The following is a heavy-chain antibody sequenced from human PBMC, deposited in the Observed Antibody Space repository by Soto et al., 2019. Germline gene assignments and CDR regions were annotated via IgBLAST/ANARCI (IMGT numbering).Heavy chain of an antibody. CDR1: GGTFSSYA. J-gene: IGHJ4*02. D-gene: IGHD2-15*01. CDR2: IIPIFGTA. CDR3: ARESRVCRGGSCYFLPGIDY. V-gene: IGHV1-69*12. Sequence: QVQLVQSGAEVKKPGSSVKVSCKASGGTFSSYAISWVRQAPGQGLEWMGGIIPIFGTANYAQKFQGRVTNTADESTSTAYMELGSLRSEDTGVYCCARESRVCRGGSCYFLPGIDYWGQGTLVTASS.